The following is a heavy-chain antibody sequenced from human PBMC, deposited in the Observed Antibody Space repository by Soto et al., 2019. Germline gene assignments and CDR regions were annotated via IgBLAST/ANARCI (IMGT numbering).Heavy chain of an antibody. CDR1: GGSISSYY. J-gene: IGHJ4*02. CDR2: IYYSGST. Sequence: SETLSLTCTVSGGSISSYYWSWIRQPPGKGLEWIGYIYYSGSTNYNPSLKSRVTISVDTSKNQFSLKLSSVTAADTAVYYCARAPSYYDSSGYYSIWGQGTLVTVS. V-gene: IGHV4-59*01. D-gene: IGHD3-22*01. CDR3: ARAPSYYDSSGYYSI.